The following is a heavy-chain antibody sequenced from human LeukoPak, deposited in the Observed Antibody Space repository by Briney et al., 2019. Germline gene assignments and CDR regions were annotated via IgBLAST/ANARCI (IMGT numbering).Heavy chain of an antibody. CDR2: ISSSGSTI. CDR3: ARDGYHYYGSGTYFGYYYMDV. J-gene: IGHJ6*03. D-gene: IGHD3-10*01. Sequence: GGSLRLSCAASGFTFSSYEMNWVRQAPGKGLEWVSYISSSGSTIYYADSVKGRFTISRDNAKNSLYLQMNSLRAEDTAVYYCARDGYHYYGSGTYFGYYYMDVWGKGPRSPSP. V-gene: IGHV3-48*03. CDR1: GFTFSSYE.